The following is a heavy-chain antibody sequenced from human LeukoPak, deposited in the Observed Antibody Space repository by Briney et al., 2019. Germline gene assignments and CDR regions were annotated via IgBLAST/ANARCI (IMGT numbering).Heavy chain of an antibody. CDR1: GGSISSGGYY. D-gene: IGHD2-21*02. V-gene: IGHV4-31*03. CDR2: IYYSGST. J-gene: IGHJ4*02. CDR3: ARDPPPVYCGGDCYSV. Sequence: PSETLSLTCTVSGGSISSGGYYWSWIRQHPGKGLEWIGYIYYSGSTYYNPSLKSRVTISVDTSKNQFSLKLSSVTAADTAVYYCARDPPPVYCGGDCYSVWGQGTLVTVSS.